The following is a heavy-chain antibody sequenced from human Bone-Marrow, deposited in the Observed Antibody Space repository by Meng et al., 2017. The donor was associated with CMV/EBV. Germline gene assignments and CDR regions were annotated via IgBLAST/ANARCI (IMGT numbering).Heavy chain of an antibody. J-gene: IGHJ6*02. V-gene: IGHV4-34*01. CDR3: AGGSMYYDFWSGSNYYYYGMDV. Sequence: SETLSLTCAVYGGSFSGYYWSWIRQPPGKGLEWIGEINHSGSTNYNPSLKSRVTISVDTSKNQFSLKLSSVTAADTAVYYCAGGSMYYDFWSGSNYYYYGMDVWGQGTTVTVSS. CDR1: GGSFSGYY. CDR2: INHSGST. D-gene: IGHD3-3*01.